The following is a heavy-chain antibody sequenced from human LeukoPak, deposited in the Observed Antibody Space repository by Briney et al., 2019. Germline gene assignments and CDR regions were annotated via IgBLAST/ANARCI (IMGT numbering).Heavy chain of an antibody. V-gene: IGHV3-20*04. D-gene: IGHD1-1*01. CDR3: ARRNSGTCFDY. CDR2: INWNGDST. Sequence: GGSLRLSCAASGFTFDEYGISWVRQAPGKGLEWVSGINWNGDSTDYTDSVKGRFTISRDNAKNSLYLQMNSLRIEDTALYYCARRNSGTCFDYWGQGTLVTVPS. J-gene: IGHJ4*02. CDR1: GFTFDEYG.